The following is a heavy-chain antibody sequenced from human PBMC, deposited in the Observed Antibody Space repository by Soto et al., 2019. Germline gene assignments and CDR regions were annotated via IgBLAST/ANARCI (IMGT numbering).Heavy chain of an antibody. J-gene: IGHJ6*03. CDR3: ARTVLGPDLLADSFVDYYYMDV. CDR1: GGSISSYY. CDR2: IYYSGST. D-gene: IGHD3-9*01. Sequence: TLETLSLTCTVSGGSISSYYLSWIRQPPGKGLEWIGYIYYSGSTNYNPSLKSRVTISVDTSKNQFSLRLNSVTAADTAVYYCARTVLGPDLLADSFVDYYYMDVWGQGTTVTVSS. V-gene: IGHV4-59*08.